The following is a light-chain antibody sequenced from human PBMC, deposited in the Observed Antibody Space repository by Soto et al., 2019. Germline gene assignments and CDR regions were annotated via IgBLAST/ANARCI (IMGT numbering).Light chain of an antibody. CDR1: QDISNY. CDR3: QQYDNLPPKVT. CDR2: DAS. V-gene: IGKV1-33*01. J-gene: IGKJ3*01. Sequence: DIQMTQSPSSLSASVGDRVTITCQASQDISNYLNWYQQKPGKAPKLLIYDASNLETGVPSRFSGSGSGTDFTFTISSLQPEDIATYYCQQYDNLPPKVTFGPGTKVDIK.